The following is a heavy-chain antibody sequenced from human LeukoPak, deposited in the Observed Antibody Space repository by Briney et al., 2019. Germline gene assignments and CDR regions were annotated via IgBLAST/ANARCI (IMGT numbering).Heavy chain of an antibody. Sequence: GESLKISCKGSGYSFTSYWIGWVRPMPGKGLEWMGIIYPGDSDTRYSPSFQGQVTISADKSISTAYLQWSSLKASDTAMYYCSRQAAVAGTTGDYYYYMDVWGKGTTVTVSS. CDR2: IYPGDSDT. CDR3: SRQAAVAGTTGDYYYYMDV. CDR1: GYSFTSYW. J-gene: IGHJ6*03. V-gene: IGHV5-51*01. D-gene: IGHD6-19*01.